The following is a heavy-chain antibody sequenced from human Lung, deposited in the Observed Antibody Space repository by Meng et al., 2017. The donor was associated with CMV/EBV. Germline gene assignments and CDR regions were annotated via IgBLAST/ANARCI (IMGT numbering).Heavy chain of an antibody. V-gene: IGHV3-9*03. CDR2: ISWNSGTI. CDR1: GFTFDDHA. CDR3: VKGSYSLAGSYFDY. J-gene: IGHJ4*02. D-gene: IGHD3-10*01. Sequence: GGSXRLXCAASGFTFDDHAMHWVRQAPGKGLEWVSGISWNSGTIDYADSVKGRFTISRDNAKTSLYLEMNSLRAEDMAFYYCVKGSYSLAGSYFDYWGQGMXVTVSS.